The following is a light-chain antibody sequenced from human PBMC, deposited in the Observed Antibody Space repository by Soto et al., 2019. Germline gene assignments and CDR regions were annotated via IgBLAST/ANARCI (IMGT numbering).Light chain of an antibody. Sequence: DIQMTQSPSSLSASVGDRVTISCRASQTISTYLHWYQHKPGRAPRLLISDVSTLQSGVPGRFRGSGSETEFTLTIAYLQPEDFATYYCQQGYSIHALTFGIGTNVELK. CDR1: QTISTY. V-gene: IGKV1-39*01. CDR2: DVS. J-gene: IGKJ1*01. CDR3: QQGYSIHALT.